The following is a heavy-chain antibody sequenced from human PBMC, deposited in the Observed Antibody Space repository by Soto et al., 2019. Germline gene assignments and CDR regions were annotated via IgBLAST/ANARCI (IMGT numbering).Heavy chain of an antibody. CDR1: GFTFSTYW. D-gene: IGHD2-2*02. CDR2: IKQDGSDK. J-gene: IGHJ4*02. Sequence: GGSLRLSCAASGFTFSTYWMSWVRQAPGKGLEWVANIKQDGSDKYYVDSVKGRFTISRDNAKNSLDLHMNSLRAKDTAVYYCASAPWHTLGYWGQGTLVTVSS. CDR3: ASAPWHTLGY. V-gene: IGHV3-7*03.